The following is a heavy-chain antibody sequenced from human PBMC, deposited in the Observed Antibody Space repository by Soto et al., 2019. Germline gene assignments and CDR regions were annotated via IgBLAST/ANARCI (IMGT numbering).Heavy chain of an antibody. D-gene: IGHD3-10*01. CDR1: GDTFSFYT. CDR2: INPIVSMS. J-gene: IGHJ4*02. CDR3: AASYGSGYRAFDY. V-gene: IGHV1-69*02. Sequence: QVQLVQSGTEVKKPGSSVKVSCKASGDTFSFYTINWVRQAPGLGLEWVGRINPIVSMSNYAQKFQGRVSMAADKSTGTASMELSSLRSDDTAMYFCAASYGSGYRAFDYWGQGALVIVSS.